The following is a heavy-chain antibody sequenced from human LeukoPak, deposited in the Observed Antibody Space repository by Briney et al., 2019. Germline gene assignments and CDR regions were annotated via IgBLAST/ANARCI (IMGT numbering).Heavy chain of an antibody. V-gene: IGHV1-8*03. J-gene: IGHJ4*02. CDR3: ARVLPYGSGNDY. Sequence: ASVTVSCKASGYTFTSYDINWVRQATGQGLEWMGWMNPNSGNTGYAQKFQGRVTITRNTSISTAYMELSSLRSEDTAVYYCARVLPYGSGNDYWGQGTLVTVSS. D-gene: IGHD3-10*01. CDR1: GYTFTSYD. CDR2: MNPNSGNT.